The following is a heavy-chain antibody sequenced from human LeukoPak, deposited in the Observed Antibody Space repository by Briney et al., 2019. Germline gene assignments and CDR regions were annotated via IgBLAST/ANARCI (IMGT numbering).Heavy chain of an antibody. CDR1: GYTFTGYY. V-gene: IGHV1-2*02. J-gene: IGHJ4*02. CDR2: INPNSGGT. CDR3: ARGGGYSYVTYFDY. Sequence: ASVKVSCKASGYTFTGYYMHWVRQAPGQGLEWMGWINPNSGGTNYAQKFQGRVTMTRDTSISTVYMELSSLRSEDTAVYYCARGGGYSYVTYFDYWGQGTLVTVSS. D-gene: IGHD5-18*01.